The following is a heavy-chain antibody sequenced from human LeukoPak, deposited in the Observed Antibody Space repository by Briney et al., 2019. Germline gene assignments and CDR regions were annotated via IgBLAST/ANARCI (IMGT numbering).Heavy chain of an antibody. CDR3: TTGPFDYYGSASYLANGMDV. J-gene: IGHJ6*02. Sequence: GGSLRLSCAASGFTFSNAWMSWVRQAPGKGLEWVGRIKSKTDGGTTDYTAPVKGRFTISRDGSKNTLYLQMNSLKTEDTAVYYCTTGPFDYYGSASYLANGMDVWGQGTTVIVSS. CDR1: GFTFSNAW. D-gene: IGHD3-10*01. CDR2: IKSKTDGGTT. V-gene: IGHV3-15*01.